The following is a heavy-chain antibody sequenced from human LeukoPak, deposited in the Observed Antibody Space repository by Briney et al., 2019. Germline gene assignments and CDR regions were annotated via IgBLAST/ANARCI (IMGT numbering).Heavy chain of an antibody. J-gene: IGHJ3*02. CDR3: AKDHGGNRAFGI. CDR2: ISGDGGST. V-gene: IGHV3-43*02. CDR1: GFTFDDYA. Sequence: PGGSLRLSCAASGFTFDDYAMHWVRQVPGKGLEWVSLISGDGGSTFYADSVKGRFTISRDNSKNSLYLQMNSLRTEDTALYYCAKDHGGNRAFGIWGQGTMVTVSS. D-gene: IGHD4-23*01.